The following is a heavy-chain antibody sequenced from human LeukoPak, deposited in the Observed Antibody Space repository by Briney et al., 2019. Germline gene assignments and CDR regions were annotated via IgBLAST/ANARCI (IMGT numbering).Heavy chain of an antibody. D-gene: IGHD2-21*01. CDR3: ARGEGYCGGDCYYGMDV. CDR1: GCTFSSYA. J-gene: IGHJ6*02. Sequence: GGSLRLSCAASGCTFSSYAVHWVRQAPGKGLGWVAVISYDGSNKYYADSVKGRFTISRDNSKNTLYLQMNSLRAEDTAVYYCARGEGYCGGDCYYGMDVWGQGTTVTVSS. V-gene: IGHV3-30-3*01. CDR2: ISYDGSNK.